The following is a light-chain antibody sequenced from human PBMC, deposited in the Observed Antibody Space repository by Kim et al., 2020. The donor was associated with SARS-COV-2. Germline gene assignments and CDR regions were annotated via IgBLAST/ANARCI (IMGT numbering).Light chain of an antibody. J-gene: IGLJ1*01. V-gene: IGLV2-8*01. CDR2: EVT. CDR1: SSDFGGYNY. Sequence: PGQSVTISCSGTSSDFGGYNYVSWYQQRPGKAPKLMIYEVTKRPSGVPDRFSGSKSGNTASLTVSGLQAEDEADYYCTSHGGYNYVFGTGTKVTVL. CDR3: TSHGGYNYV.